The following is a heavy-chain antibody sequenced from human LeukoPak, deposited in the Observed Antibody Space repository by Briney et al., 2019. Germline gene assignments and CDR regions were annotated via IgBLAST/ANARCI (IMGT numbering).Heavy chain of an antibody. J-gene: IGHJ4*02. CDR2: ISGSGGST. D-gene: IGHD3-10*01. CDR1: EFTFSNYA. V-gene: IGHV3-23*01. Sequence: PGGSLRLSCAASEFTFSNYAMSWVRQAPGKGLEWVSGISGSGGSTVYADSVKGRFTISRDNSKNTLYLQMNSLRAEDTAVYYRAKDLLYGSGSHSWGVFDYWGQGTLVTVSS. CDR3: AKDLLYGSGSHSWGVFDY.